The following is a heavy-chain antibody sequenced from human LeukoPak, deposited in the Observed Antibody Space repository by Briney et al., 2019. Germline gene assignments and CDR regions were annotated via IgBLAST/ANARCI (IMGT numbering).Heavy chain of an antibody. CDR1: GLTFSSYR. V-gene: IGHV3-74*01. CDR3: ARDRYSGSYSGMDV. Sequence: GGSLRLSCAASGLTFSSYRMHWVRQAPGKGLVWVSDIKSDGSDTRYADSVKGRFTISRDNAKNSLYLQMNSLRAEDTAVYYCARDRYSGSYSGMDVWGQETTVTVSS. J-gene: IGHJ6*02. D-gene: IGHD1-26*01. CDR2: IKSDGSDT.